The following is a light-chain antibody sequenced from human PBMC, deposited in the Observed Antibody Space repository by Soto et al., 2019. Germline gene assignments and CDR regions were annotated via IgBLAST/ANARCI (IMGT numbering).Light chain of an antibody. V-gene: IGKV1-5*03. CDR1: QTISSW. Sequence: DIQMTQSPSTLSGSVGDRVTITCRARQTISSWLAWYQQKPGKAPKLLIYTASTLKSGVPSRFSGSGAGTEFTLIFSSLQPDDFATYYCQHYNSYSEAFGQGTKVDIK. J-gene: IGKJ1*01. CDR2: TAS. CDR3: QHYNSYSEA.